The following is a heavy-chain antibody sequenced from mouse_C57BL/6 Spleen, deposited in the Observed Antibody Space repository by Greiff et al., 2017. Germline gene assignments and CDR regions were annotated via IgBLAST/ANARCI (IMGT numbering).Heavy chain of an antibody. Sequence: VQLQQPGAELVKPGASVKVSCKASGYTFTSYWMHWVKQRPGQGLEWIGRIHPADSDTNYTQKFKGKATLTVDKAASTGYMQLSSLTSEDSAVDDCAIRNYGSSHFDYWGQGTTLTVSS. J-gene: IGHJ2*01. D-gene: IGHD1-1*01. CDR2: IHPADSDT. V-gene: IGHV1-74*01. CDR1: GYTFTSYW. CDR3: AIRNYGSSHFDY.